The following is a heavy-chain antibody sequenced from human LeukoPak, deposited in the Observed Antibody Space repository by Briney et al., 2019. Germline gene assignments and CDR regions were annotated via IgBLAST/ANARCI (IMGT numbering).Heavy chain of an antibody. CDR2: IWYDGSNK. CDR3: AREYYYYGMDV. V-gene: IGHV3-33*01. J-gene: IGHJ6*02. CDR1: GFTFSSYG. Sequence: GGSLRLSCAASGFTFSSYGMHWVRQAPGKGLEWVAVIWYDGSNKYYADSVKGRFTISRDNSKNTLYLQMNSLRAEDTAVYYCAREYYYYGMDVWGQGATVTVSS.